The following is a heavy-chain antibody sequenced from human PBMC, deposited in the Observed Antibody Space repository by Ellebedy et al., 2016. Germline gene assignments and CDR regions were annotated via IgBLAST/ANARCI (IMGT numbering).Heavy chain of an antibody. CDR2: VFPADSRV. V-gene: IGHV5-51*01. CDR3: ARRGLVGGWYES. D-gene: IGHD3/OR15-3a*01. J-gene: IGHJ5*01. Sequence: KVSCKASGDDFASVFIAWVRQTPGKGLEWMGIVFPADSRVTYNPSFQGQVTISADKSITTAYLQWSSLKASDTAMYYCARRGLVGGWYESWGQGTLVTVSS. CDR1: GDDFASVF.